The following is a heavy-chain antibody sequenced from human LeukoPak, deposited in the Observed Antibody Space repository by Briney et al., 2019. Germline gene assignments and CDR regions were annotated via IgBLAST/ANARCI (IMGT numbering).Heavy chain of an antibody. CDR3: AREWISSSRAFDY. V-gene: IGHV3-7*03. CDR1: GFTFSSYW. D-gene: IGHD6-13*01. J-gene: IGHJ4*02. CDR2: IKQDGSEK. Sequence: GGSLRLSCAASGFTFSSYWMSWVRQAPGKGLEWVANIKQDGSEKYYVDSVKGRFTISRDNAKNSLYLQMNSLRSEDTAVYYCAREWISSSRAFDYWGQGTLVTVSS.